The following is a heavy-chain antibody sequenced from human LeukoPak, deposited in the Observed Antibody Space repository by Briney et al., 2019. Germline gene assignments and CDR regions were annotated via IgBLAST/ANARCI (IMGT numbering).Heavy chain of an antibody. CDR1: GFSLSTSGVG. CDR3: AHRTTVTTPSYYFDY. CDR2: IYWDDDK. Sequence: SGPTLVNPTQTLTLTCTFSGFSLSTSGVGVGWIRQPPGKALEWLALIYWDDDKRYSPSLKSRLTITKDTSKNQVVLTMTNMDPVGTATYYCAHRTTVTTPSYYFDYWGQGTLVTVSS. D-gene: IGHD4-17*01. J-gene: IGHJ4*02. V-gene: IGHV2-5*02.